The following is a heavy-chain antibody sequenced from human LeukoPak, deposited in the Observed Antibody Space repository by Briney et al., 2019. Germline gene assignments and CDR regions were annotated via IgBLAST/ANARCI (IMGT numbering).Heavy chain of an antibody. J-gene: IGHJ4*02. CDR1: GLTSNNSW. CDR3: ARVGAAAAYIDS. Sequence: GGSLGSPCAAPGLTSNNSWWNWVRKAPGKGWVWVSRINIDESVTNYADSVKGQFTISRDDAKNTMYLQMNSLRAEDTAVYYCARVGAAAAYIDSWGPGILVTVSS. V-gene: IGHV3-74*01. D-gene: IGHD6-25*01. CDR2: INIDESVT.